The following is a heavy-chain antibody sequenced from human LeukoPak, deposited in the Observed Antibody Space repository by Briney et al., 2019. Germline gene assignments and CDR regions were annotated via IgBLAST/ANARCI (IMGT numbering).Heavy chain of an antibody. J-gene: IGHJ4*02. V-gene: IGHV3-7*01. CDR2: IKHDGSEK. Sequence: PGGSLRLSCAASGFTFDDYGMSWVRQAPGKGLEWAANIKHDGSEKYYVDSVKGRFTISRDNAKNSLYLQMSSLRADDTAVYYCARVEASGYDYGAFDYWGQGTLVTVSS. CDR1: GFTFDDYG. D-gene: IGHD5-12*01. CDR3: ARVEASGYDYGAFDY.